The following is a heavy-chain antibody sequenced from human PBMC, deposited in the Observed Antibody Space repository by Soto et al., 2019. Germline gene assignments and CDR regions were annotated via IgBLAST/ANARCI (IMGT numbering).Heavy chain of an antibody. V-gene: IGHV3-21*01. J-gene: IGHJ4*02. Sequence: EVQVVESGGGLVKPGGSLRLSCAASGFTFSSYSMNWVRQAPGKGLEWVSSISSSSSYIYYADSVEGRFTISRDNAKNSLYLQMNSLSAEDTAVYYCARGQAYYCDSSGSSIDYWGQGTLVTVSS. CDR1: GFTFSSYS. CDR3: ARGQAYYCDSSGSSIDY. D-gene: IGHD3-22*01. CDR2: ISSSSSYI.